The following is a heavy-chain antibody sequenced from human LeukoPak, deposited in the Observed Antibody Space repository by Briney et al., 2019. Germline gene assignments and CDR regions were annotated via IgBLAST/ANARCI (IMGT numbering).Heavy chain of an antibody. CDR2: IHYSGST. D-gene: IGHD1-1*01. Sequence: KTSETLSLTRTVSGGSISSSNYYWGWIRQPPGKGLEWIGSIHYSGSTYYNLSLKSRVTISVDTSKNQFSLKLSSVTAADAAVYYCARQTLELRYFDYWGQGALVTVSS. CDR3: ARQTLELRYFDY. V-gene: IGHV4-39*07. CDR1: GGSISSSNYY. J-gene: IGHJ4*02.